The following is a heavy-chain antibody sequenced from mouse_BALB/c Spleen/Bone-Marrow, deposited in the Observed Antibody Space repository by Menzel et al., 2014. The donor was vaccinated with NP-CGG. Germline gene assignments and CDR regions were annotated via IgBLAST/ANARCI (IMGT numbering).Heavy chain of an antibody. D-gene: IGHD2-14*01. J-gene: IGHJ2*01. CDR3: AYYRYDVNY. CDR1: GYTFTSYW. CDR2: IAPGSGST. V-gene: IGHV1S41*01. Sequence: DLVKPGASVKLSCKASGYTFTSYWISWIKQRPGQGLEWIGRIAPGSGSTYYNETFKGKAILTVDTSSSTAYIQLSSLSSEDSAVYFCAYYRYDVNYWGQGTTLTVSS.